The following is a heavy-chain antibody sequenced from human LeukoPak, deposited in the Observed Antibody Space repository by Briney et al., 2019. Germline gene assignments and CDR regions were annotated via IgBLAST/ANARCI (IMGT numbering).Heavy chain of an antibody. V-gene: IGHV3-20*04. Sequence: PGGSLRLSCAASGFTFDDYGMSWVRQAPGKGLEWVSGINWNGGSTGYADSVKGRFTISRANDKNSLYLQMNSLRAEDTALYYCARDGGHRVGFWSGYPDWAAFDIWGQGTMVTVSS. CDR3: ARDGGHRVGFWSGYPDWAAFDI. CDR2: INWNGGST. CDR1: GFTFDDYG. J-gene: IGHJ3*02. D-gene: IGHD3-3*01.